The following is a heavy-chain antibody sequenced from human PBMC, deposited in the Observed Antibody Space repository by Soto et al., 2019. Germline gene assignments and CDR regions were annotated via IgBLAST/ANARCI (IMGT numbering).Heavy chain of an antibody. CDR3: ARQTGVFGHYFDY. J-gene: IGHJ4*02. CDR2: IYYNGNT. CDR1: GGSISSSSYY. V-gene: IGHV4-39*01. D-gene: IGHD3-16*01. Sequence: QLRLQEAGPGLVKPSETLSLTCTVSGGSISSSSYYWGWIRRPPGKGPEWIGAIYYNGNTYYNPSLKSRVTMSVDTSKNQFSLKLSSATAADTAIYYCARQTGVFGHYFDYWGQGTLVTVSS.